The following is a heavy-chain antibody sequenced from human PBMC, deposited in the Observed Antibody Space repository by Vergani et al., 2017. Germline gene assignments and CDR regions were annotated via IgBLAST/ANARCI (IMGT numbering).Heavy chain of an antibody. CDR1: GGTFSSYA. CDR3: ARGVATAKAGGGAFEI. V-gene: IGHV1-69*01. CDR2: IIPIFGTA. Sequence: QVQLVQSGAEVKKPGSSVKVSCKASGGTFSSYAISWVRQAPGQGLEWMGGIIPIFGTANYAQKFQGRVTITADESTSTAYMELSSLRAEDTAVYYCARGVATAKAGGGAFEIWGQGTMVTVSS. J-gene: IGHJ3*02. D-gene: IGHD5-12*01.